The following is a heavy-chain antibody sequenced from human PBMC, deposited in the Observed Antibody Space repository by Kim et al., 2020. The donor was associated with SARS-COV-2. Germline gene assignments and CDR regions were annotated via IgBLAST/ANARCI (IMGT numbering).Heavy chain of an antibody. CDR3: ARAYSSGWAYFDY. CDR2: ISSSSSYI. Sequence: GGSLRLSCAASGFTFSSYSMNWVRQAPGKGLEWVSSISSSSSYIYSADSVKGRFTISRDNAKNSLYLQMNSLRAEDTAVDYCARAYSSGWAYFDYWGQGTLVTVSS. D-gene: IGHD6-19*01. CDR1: GFTFSSYS. V-gene: IGHV3-21*01. J-gene: IGHJ4*02.